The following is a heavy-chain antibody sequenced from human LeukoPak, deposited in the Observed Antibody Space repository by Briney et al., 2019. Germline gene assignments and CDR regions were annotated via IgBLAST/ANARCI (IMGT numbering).Heavy chain of an antibody. CDR2: IHTGGST. J-gene: IGHJ4*02. Sequence: QAGGSLRLSCAASGFTFSSYSMNWVRQAPGKGLEWVSVIHTGGSTYYADSVKGRFTISRDTSNNTLYLQMNSLRAEDTAVYYCAREGKWLQLRYFDYWGQGTLVTVSS. CDR3: AREGKWLQLRYFDY. V-gene: IGHV3-53*01. D-gene: IGHD5-24*01. CDR1: GFTFSSYS.